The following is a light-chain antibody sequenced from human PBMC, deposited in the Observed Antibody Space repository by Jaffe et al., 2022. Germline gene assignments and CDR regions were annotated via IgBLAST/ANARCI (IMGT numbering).Light chain of an antibody. CDR2: GAS. J-gene: IGKJ2*01. CDR1: QSISSN. V-gene: IGKV1-39*01. Sequence: DIQMTQSPSSLSASVGDRVTITCRASQSISSNLNWYQQKPGKAPTLLIYGASSLQSGVPSRFSGSGSGTDFTLTISSLQTEDFAIYYCQQSYSSLYTFGQGTKLE. CDR3: QQSYSSLYT.